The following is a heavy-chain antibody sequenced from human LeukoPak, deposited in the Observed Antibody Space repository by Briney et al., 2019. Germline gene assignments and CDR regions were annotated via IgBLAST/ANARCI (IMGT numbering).Heavy chain of an antibody. J-gene: IGHJ4*02. CDR1: GFTFRNYA. D-gene: IGHD3-10*01. CDR2: MSYDETHK. V-gene: IGHV3-30-3*01. Sequence: GGSLRLSCAASGFTFRNYAMHWVRQAPGKGLEWVAVMSYDETHKYYADSVRGRFTISRDNSNNTLYLQTNSLRPDDTAVYYCARDPLPHGSGSYSPLAYWGQGTLVTVSS. CDR3: ARDPLPHGSGSYSPLAY.